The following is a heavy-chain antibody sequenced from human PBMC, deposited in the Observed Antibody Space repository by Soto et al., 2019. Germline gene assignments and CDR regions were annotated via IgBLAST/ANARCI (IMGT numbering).Heavy chain of an antibody. CDR2: INAGNDDT. V-gene: IGHV1-3*01. J-gene: IGHJ4*02. CDR1: GYTFSSYS. D-gene: IGHD2-2*02. Sequence: QVHLVQSAAEVKKPGASVKISCKASGYTFSSYSIHWVRQARGQSLEWMGWINAGNDDTKYSKKFQGGVTISTDSSANTAYMELSGLRSEDTAVYYCARDTFGLYRGQFDYWRQGTLVTVSS. CDR3: ARDTFGLYRGQFDY.